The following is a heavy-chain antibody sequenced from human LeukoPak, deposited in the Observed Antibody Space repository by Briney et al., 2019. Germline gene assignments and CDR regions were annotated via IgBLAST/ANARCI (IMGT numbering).Heavy chain of an antibody. CDR2: IYRSGST. CDR1: GYSISSGYY. J-gene: IGHJ4*02. V-gene: IGHV4-38-2*02. D-gene: IGHD1-26*01. Sequence: PSETLSLTCAVSGYSISSGYYWGWIRQPPGKGLEWIGSIYRSGSTYYNPSLKSRVTISVDTSKNQFSLKLSSVTAADTAVYYCARDIGNGGSFSFDYWGQGTLVTVSS. CDR3: ARDIGNGGSFSFDY.